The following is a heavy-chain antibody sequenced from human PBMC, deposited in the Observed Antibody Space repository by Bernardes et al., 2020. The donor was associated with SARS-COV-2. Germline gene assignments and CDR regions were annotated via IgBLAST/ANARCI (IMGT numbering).Heavy chain of an antibody. CDR1: GFTFTNSW. J-gene: IGHJ4*02. Sequence: GSLRLSCAASGFTFTNSWMHWVRQAPGKGLVWVSRINSDGRTINYADSVKGRFTISRDNAKSMLYLQMNSLRAEDTAVYYCARRVSADGYYYFDSWGQGTLVTVSS. CDR2: INSDGRTI. D-gene: IGHD5-18*01. CDR3: ARRVSADGYYYFDS. V-gene: IGHV3-74*01.